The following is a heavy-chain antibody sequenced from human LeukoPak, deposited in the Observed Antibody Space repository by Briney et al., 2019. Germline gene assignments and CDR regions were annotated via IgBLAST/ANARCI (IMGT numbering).Heavy chain of an antibody. CDR3: ARHMTVTYDAFDI. J-gene: IGHJ3*02. CDR1: AGSTRGYY. Sequence: SETLSLTCIVSAGSTRGYYWSRIRQPPGKGLEWIGYIYYSGSTKYNPSLKSRVTISVDTSERQFSLKLSSVTAADTAAYYCARHMTVTYDAFDIWGQGTMVTVSS. CDR2: IYYSGST. V-gene: IGHV4-59*08. D-gene: IGHD3-22*01.